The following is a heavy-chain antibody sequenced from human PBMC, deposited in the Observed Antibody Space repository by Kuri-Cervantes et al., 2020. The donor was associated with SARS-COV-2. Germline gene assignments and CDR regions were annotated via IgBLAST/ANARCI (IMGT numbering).Heavy chain of an antibody. V-gene: IGHV1-18*01. CDR1: GYTFTSYG. CDR2: ISAYNGNT. J-gene: IGHJ5*02. Sequence: ASVKVSCKASGYTFTSYGISWVRQAPGQGLEWMGWISAYNGNTNYAQKLQGRVTMTTDTSTSTAYMELRSLRSDDTAVYFCARVGRVVSAAVDWFDPWGQGTLVTVSS. CDR3: ARVGRVVSAAVDWFDP. D-gene: IGHD2-2*01.